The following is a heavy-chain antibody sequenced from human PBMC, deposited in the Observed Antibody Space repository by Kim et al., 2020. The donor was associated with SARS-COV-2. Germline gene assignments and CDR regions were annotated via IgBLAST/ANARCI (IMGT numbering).Heavy chain of an antibody. V-gene: IGHV3-23*01. J-gene: IGHJ4*02. CDR3: AKGKNWNYGDYFDY. D-gene: IGHD1-7*01. Sequence: AASVKGRFTNTRENTKNTLYMQMNSLRAEDTAVYYRAKGKNWNYGDYFDYWGQGTLVTVSS.